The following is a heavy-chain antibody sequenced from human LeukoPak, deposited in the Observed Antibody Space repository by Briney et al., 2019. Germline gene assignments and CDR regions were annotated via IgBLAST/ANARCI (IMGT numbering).Heavy chain of an antibody. Sequence: ETLSLTCTVSGDSIRSTSYYWAWIRQPPGKGLEWVSSISSSSSYIYYADSVKGRFTISRDNAKNSLYLQMNSLRAEDTAVYYCARDRPGVGARTFDIWGQGTMVTVSS. V-gene: IGHV3-21*01. D-gene: IGHD1-26*01. CDR2: ISSSSSYI. CDR1: GDSIRSTS. J-gene: IGHJ3*02. CDR3: ARDRPGVGARTFDI.